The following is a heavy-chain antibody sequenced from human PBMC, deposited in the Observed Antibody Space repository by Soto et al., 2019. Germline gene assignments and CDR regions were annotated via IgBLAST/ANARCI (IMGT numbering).Heavy chain of an antibody. J-gene: IGHJ5*02. V-gene: IGHV3-23*01. CDR3: AKEPKYSSSWYGYNWFDP. CDR1: GFTFSSYA. D-gene: IGHD6-13*01. CDR2: ISGSGGST. Sequence: QPGGSLRLSCAASGFTFSSYAMSWVRQAPGKGLEWVSAISGSGGSTYYADSVKGRFTISRDNSKNTLYLQMNSLRAEDTAVYYCAKEPKYSSSWYGYNWFDPWGQGTLVTVSS.